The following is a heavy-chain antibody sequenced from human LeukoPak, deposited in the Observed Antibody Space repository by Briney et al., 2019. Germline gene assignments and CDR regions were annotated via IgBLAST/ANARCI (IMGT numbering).Heavy chain of an antibody. CDR3: ARVISYPDIMATIFNYYYYGMDV. V-gene: IGHV3-7*01. Sequence: GGSLRLSCAASGFTFSSYWMSWVRQAPGKGLEWVANIKQDGSEKYYVDSVKGRFTISRDNAKNSLYLQMNSLRAEDTAVYYCARVISYPDIMATIFNYYYYGMDVWGQGTTVTVSS. CDR2: IKQDGSEK. J-gene: IGHJ6*02. CDR1: GFTFSSYW. D-gene: IGHD5-12*01.